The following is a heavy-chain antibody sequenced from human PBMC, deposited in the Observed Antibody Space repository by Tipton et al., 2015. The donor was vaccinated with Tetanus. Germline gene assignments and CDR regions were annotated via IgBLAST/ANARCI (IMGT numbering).Heavy chain of an antibody. D-gene: IGHD3-22*01. J-gene: IGHJ4*02. Sequence: TLSLTCTVSGGSISSYYWGWIRQPPGKGLEWIGSIYYSGSTYYNPSLKSRVTISVDTSKNQFSLKLSSVTAADTAVYYCARSPDYYDSSGYYSPLDYWGQGTLVTVSS. CDR1: GGSISSYY. CDR2: IYYSGST. V-gene: IGHV4-39*07. CDR3: ARSPDYYDSSGYYSPLDY.